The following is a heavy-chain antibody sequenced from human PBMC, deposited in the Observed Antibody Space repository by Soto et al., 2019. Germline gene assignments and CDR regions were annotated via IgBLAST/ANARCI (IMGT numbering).Heavy chain of an antibody. V-gene: IGHV6-1*01. CDR1: GDRDSRNSAA. J-gene: IGHJ4*02. CDR3: ASQSGYSSGWYFDY. CDR2: TYYRSKWYN. Sequence: PSPAHSITCAISGDRDSRNSAAWNWKRQYTSRGLEWLGRTYYRSKWYNDYAVSVKSRITITPDTSKNQFSLQLNSVTPEDTAVYYCASQSGYSSGWYFDYWGQGTLVTVSS. D-gene: IGHD6-19*01.